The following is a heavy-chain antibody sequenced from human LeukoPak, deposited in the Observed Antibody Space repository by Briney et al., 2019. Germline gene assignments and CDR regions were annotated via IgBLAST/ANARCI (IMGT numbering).Heavy chain of an antibody. V-gene: IGHV1-69*06. CDR1: GGTFSSYA. D-gene: IGHD3-10*01. CDR3: AHAPSYYGSGSPDY. J-gene: IGHJ4*02. Sequence: GASVKVSCKASGGTFSSYAISWVRQAPGQGLEWMGGIIPIFGTANYAQKFQGRVTITADKSTSTAYMELSSLRSEDTAVYYCAHAPSYYGSGSPDYWGQGTLVTVSS. CDR2: IIPIFGTA.